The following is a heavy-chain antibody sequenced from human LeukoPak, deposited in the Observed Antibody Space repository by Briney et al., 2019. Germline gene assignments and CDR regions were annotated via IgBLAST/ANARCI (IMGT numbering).Heavy chain of an antibody. J-gene: IGHJ4*02. D-gene: IGHD3-22*01. Sequence: PGGSLRLSCAASGFTFSSYSMNWVRQAPGKGLEWVSSISSSSSYIYYADSVKGRFTISRDNSKNTLYLQMNSLRSEDTAVYYRARVLKAGYYDSSGYLDYWGQGTLVTVSS. CDR2: ISSSSSYI. V-gene: IGHV3-21*04. CDR1: GFTFSSYS. CDR3: ARVLKAGYYDSSGYLDY.